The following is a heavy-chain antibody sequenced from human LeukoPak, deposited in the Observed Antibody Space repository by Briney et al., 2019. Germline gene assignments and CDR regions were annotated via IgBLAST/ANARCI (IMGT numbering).Heavy chain of an antibody. J-gene: IGHJ4*02. CDR3: ARVVASGFVGYSYGYQGSYYFDY. CDR2: ISTYNGKT. CDR1: SYTFTNYG. V-gene: IGHV1-18*01. Sequence: ASVKVSCKASSYTFTNYGLSWVRQAPGQGLEWMGWISTYNGKTYHAQKLQGRVTMTTDTSTSTAYMELRSLRSDDTAVYYCARVVASGFVGYSYGYQGSYYFDYWGQGTLVTVSS. D-gene: IGHD5-18*01.